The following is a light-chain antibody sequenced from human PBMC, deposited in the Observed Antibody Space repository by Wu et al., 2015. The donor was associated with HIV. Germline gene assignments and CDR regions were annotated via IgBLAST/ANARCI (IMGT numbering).Light chain of an antibody. CDR1: QNIGSF. CDR3: QQSYSTQYT. Sequence: DIQMTQPPSSLSASAGDRVTISCRASQNIGSFLNWYQLRPGRAPKLLIYAATSLESGAPARFSGSGSGTHFTLTINNLQPEDFATYYCQQSYSTQYTFGQGTKLDIK. V-gene: IGKV1-39*01. CDR2: AAT. J-gene: IGKJ2*01.